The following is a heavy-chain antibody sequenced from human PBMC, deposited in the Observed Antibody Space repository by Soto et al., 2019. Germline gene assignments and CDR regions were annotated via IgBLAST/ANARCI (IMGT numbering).Heavy chain of an antibody. J-gene: IGHJ5*02. CDR2: LSASGGST. V-gene: IGHV3-23*01. Sequence: GSLRLSCAASGFTFTTYAMSWVRQAPGKGLEWVSALSASGGSTYYADSVKGRFTISRDNSKNTVYLQMNSLRADDTAVYFCAKGSSTPPNWFGPWGQGTLVTVSS. CDR3: AKGSSTPPNWFGP. CDR1: GFTFTTYA.